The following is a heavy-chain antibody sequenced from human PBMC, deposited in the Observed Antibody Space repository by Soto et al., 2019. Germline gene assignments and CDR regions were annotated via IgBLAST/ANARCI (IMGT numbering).Heavy chain of an antibody. J-gene: IGHJ3*02. CDR1: GFTFSSYW. Sequence: GGSLRLSCAASGFTFSSYWMNWVRQAPGKGLEWVANIKQDGSEKYYVVSVKGRFTISRDNAKNSLYLQMNSLRAEDTAVYYCARRYCSGGSCYDAFDIWGQGTMVTVSS. CDR3: ARRYCSGGSCYDAFDI. V-gene: IGHV3-7*01. CDR2: IKQDGSEK. D-gene: IGHD2-15*01.